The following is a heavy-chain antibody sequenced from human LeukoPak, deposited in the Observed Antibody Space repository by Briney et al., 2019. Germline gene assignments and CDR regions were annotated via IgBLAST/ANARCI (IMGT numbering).Heavy chain of an antibody. Sequence: PGGSLRLSCAASGFTFSSYAMSWVRQAPGKGLEWVSAISGSGGSTYYADSVKGRFTISRDNSKNTLYLQMNSLRAEDTAVYYCAKELVRYFDWLPGSDYYYGMDVWGQGTTVTVSS. CDR1: GFTFSSYA. V-gene: IGHV3-23*01. CDR2: ISGSGGST. CDR3: AKELVRYFDWLPGSDYYYGMDV. D-gene: IGHD3-9*01. J-gene: IGHJ6*02.